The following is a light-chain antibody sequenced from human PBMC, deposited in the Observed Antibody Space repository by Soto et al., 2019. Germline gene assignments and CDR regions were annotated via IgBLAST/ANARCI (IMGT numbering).Light chain of an antibody. V-gene: IGLV2-11*01. CDR2: DVS. CDR1: SSDVAGYNY. CDR3: CSYAGSNTFL. J-gene: IGLJ2*01. Sequence: QSVLTQPRSVSGSPGQSVTISCTGTSSDVAGYNYVSWYQQHPGKAPKLMIYDVSKRPSGVPDRFSGSKSGSTASLTISGLQAEDEADYYCCSYAGSNTFLFGGGTKLTVL.